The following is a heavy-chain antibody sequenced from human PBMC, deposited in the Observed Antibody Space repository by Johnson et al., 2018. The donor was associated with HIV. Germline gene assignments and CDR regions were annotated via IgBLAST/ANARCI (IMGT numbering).Heavy chain of an antibody. Sequence: QVHLVESGGGVVQPGESLRLSCEASGFTFSSYGLHWVRQAPGKGLEWVAFIRYDGSNKYYVDSVKGRFTVSRDNSKNTLYLQMNSLRAEDSALYFCASGVDAFDIWGQGTMVTVSS. CDR3: ASGVDAFDI. CDR2: IRYDGSNK. D-gene: IGHD1-26*01. CDR1: GFTFSSYG. J-gene: IGHJ3*02. V-gene: IGHV3-30*02.